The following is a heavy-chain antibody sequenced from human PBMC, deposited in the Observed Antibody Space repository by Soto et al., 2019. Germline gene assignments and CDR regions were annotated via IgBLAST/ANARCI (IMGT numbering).Heavy chain of an antibody. V-gene: IGHV4-39*01. CDR2: IYYSGST. CDR3: ARQAVTGIAVAGYPLQH. J-gene: IGHJ1*01. Sequence: QLQLQESGPGLVKPSETLSLTCTVSGGSISSSSYNWGWIRQPPGKGLEWIGSIYYSGSTYYNPSLKSRVTISADTSKNQVYLKLSAVTAADTAVYYCARQAVTGIAVAGYPLQHWRQGTLVTVSS. CDR1: GGSISSSSYN. D-gene: IGHD6-19*01.